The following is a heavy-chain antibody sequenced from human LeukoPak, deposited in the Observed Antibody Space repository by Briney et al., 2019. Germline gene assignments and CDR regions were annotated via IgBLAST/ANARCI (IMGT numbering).Heavy chain of an antibody. V-gene: IGHV3-48*03. D-gene: IGHD6-19*01. Sequence: GGSLRLSCAASGFTFSSYEMNWVRQAPGKGLEWVSYISSSGSTIYYADSVKGRFTISRDNAKDSLYLQMNSLRAEDTAVYYCARDASEPSSGWYYFDYWGQGALVTVSS. CDR1: GFTFSSYE. CDR2: ISSSGSTI. J-gene: IGHJ4*02. CDR3: ARDASEPSSGWYYFDY.